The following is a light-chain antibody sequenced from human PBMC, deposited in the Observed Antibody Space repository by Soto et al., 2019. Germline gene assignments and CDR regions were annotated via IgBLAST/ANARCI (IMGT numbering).Light chain of an antibody. V-gene: IGLV2-23*02. J-gene: IGLJ3*02. CDR3: CSYAGSMV. Sequence: QSVLTQPPSVSGSPGQSITISCTGTSSDVGSYNLVSWYQQHPGKAPKLMIYEVSKRPSGVSNRFSGSKSGNTASLTISGLQAEDEADYYCCSYAGSMVFGGGTKLTVL. CDR1: SSDVGSYNL. CDR2: EVS.